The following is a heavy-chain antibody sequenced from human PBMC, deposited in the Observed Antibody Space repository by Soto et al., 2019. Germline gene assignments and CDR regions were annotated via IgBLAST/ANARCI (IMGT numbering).Heavy chain of an antibody. CDR1: GYTFTTYG. CDR3: ARDGERDTGLNFYYYLHGMDA. V-gene: IGHV1-18*04. D-gene: IGHD1-1*01. J-gene: IGHJ6*02. Sequence: SVKVSCKASGYTFTTYGISWVRQAPGQGLEWMGWISPYNGTTRYAEKFQGEMTMTTDTATSTAYMDLRSLRSDDTAVYYCARDGERDTGLNFYYYLHGMDAWGQGTRVTVSS. CDR2: ISPYNGTT.